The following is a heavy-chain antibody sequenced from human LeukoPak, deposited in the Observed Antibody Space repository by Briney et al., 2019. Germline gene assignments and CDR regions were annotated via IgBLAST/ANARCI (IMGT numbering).Heavy chain of an antibody. D-gene: IGHD3-22*01. Sequence: SVTVSCKASGGTFSSYAISWVRQAPGQGLEWMGRIIPILGIANYAQKFQGRVTITADKSTSTAYMELSSLRSEDTAVYYCARTQIHYYDSSGYAFDIWGQGTMVTVSS. CDR3: ARTQIHYYDSSGYAFDI. CDR2: IIPILGIA. V-gene: IGHV1-69*04. J-gene: IGHJ3*02. CDR1: GGTFSSYA.